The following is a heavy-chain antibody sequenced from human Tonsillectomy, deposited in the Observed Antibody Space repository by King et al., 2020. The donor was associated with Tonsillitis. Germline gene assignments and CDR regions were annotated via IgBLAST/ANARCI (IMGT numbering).Heavy chain of an antibody. CDR3: ARVPRRQDIVVPMDV. J-gene: IGHJ6*02. CDR1: GFTFSSYS. CDR2: ISSSSSNI. V-gene: IGHV3-21*01. D-gene: IGHD2-15*01. Sequence: VQLVESGGGLVKPGGSLRLSCAASGFTFSSYSMNWVRQAPGKGLEWVSSISSSSSNIHYADSVKGRFTISRDNSKNSLYLQMNSLRAEDTAVYYWARVPRRQDIVVPMDVWGQGTTVTVSS.